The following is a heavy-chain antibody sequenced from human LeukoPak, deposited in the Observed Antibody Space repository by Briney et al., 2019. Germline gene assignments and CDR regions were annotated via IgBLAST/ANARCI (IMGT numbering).Heavy chain of an antibody. CDR3: ARASAPSYYDTDV. Sequence: GGSLRLSCGASGFTFSSYVMHWFRQAPGKGLEWVAVIWSDGSSKHYGDSVKGRFTISRDNSKNTLYLQMNSLRAEDTAVYNGARASAPSYYDTDVWGQGTTVTVS. CDR2: IWSDGSSK. CDR1: GFTFSSYV. J-gene: IGHJ6*02. V-gene: IGHV3-33*01.